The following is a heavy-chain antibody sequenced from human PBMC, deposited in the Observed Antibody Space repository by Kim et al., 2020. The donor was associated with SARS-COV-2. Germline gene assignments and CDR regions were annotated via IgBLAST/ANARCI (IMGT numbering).Heavy chain of an antibody. CDR3: ARDKVVPAAITGGYYYYYYGMDV. CDR1: GFTVSSNY. J-gene: IGHJ6*02. Sequence: GGSLRLSCAASGFTVSSNYMSWVRQAPGKGLEWVSVIYSGGSTYYADSVKGRFTSSRDNSKNTLYLQLNSLRAEDTTVYYCARDKVVPAAITGGYYYYYYGMDVWGQRTPVTVSS. D-gene: IGHD2-2*01. V-gene: IGHV3-53*01. CDR2: IYSGGST.